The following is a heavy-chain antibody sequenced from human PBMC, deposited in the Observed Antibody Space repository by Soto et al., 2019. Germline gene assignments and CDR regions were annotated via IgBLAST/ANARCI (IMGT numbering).Heavy chain of an antibody. CDR2: IKSKTDGGTT. CDR3: TPQRGYSYGYNY. J-gene: IGHJ4*02. Sequence: GGSLRLSCAASGFTFSNAWMSWVRQAPGKGLEWVGRIKSKTDGGTTDYAAPVKGRFTISRDDSKNTLYLQMNSLKTEDTAVYYCTPQRGYSYGYNYWGQGTLVTVSS. CDR1: GFTFSNAW. V-gene: IGHV3-15*01. D-gene: IGHD5-18*01.